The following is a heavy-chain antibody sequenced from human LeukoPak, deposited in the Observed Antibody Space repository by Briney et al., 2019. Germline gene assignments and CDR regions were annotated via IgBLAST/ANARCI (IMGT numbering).Heavy chain of an antibody. V-gene: IGHV3-23*01. CDR2: ISDNGGSS. J-gene: IGHJ4*02. CDR1: GFTFSS. CDR3: AKGPVRGYQTYFFDH. Sequence: GGSLRLSCAASGFTFSSWVRQAPGKGLEWVSGISDNGGSSYYADSVKGRFTISRDNSKNTVYLQMNSLRAEDTAVYHCAKGPVRGYQTYFFDHWGQGTLVTVSS. D-gene: IGHD3-22*01.